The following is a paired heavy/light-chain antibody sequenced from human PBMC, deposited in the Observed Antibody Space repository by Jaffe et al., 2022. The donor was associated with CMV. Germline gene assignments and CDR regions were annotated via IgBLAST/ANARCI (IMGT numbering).Light chain of an antibody. CDR1: QSLLYRSNNKNY. CDR3: QHYYSSPPFT. V-gene: IGKV4-1*01. Sequence: DIVMTQSPDSLAVSLGERATINCKSSQSLLYRSNNKNYLAWYQQKPGQPPKLIIYWASTRESGVPDRFSGSGSGTDFTLTISSLQAEDVGVYYCQHYYSSPPFTFGPGTKVDIK. J-gene: IGKJ3*01. CDR2: WAS.
Heavy chain of an antibody. D-gene: IGHD2-21*02. CDR1: GGSISSGGFY. J-gene: IGHJ4*02. CDR2: MLHSGNT. V-gene: IGHV4-31*03. CDR3: ARSGGRVTAPFGGPADN. Sequence: QVQLQESGPGLVKPSQTLSLTCTVSGGSISSGGFYWSWVRQRPGKGLEWIGLMLHSGNTYYNPSLRSRLTISLDTSKNYFSLKMTSVTAADTAVYYCARSGGRVTAPFGGPADNWGPGILVTVSS.